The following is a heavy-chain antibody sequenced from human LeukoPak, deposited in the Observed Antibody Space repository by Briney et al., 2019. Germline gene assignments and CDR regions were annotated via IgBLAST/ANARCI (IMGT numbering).Heavy chain of an antibody. CDR2: IYHTGST. J-gene: IGHJ5*02. Sequence: SETLSLTCAVSGDSIATTNWWSWVRQPPGKGLEWIGEIYHTGSTSNNPSLKSRVTISVDKSKNQFSLKLRFVTAADTAVYYCTRSPSDWQSRVLLSWGQGTLVTASS. CDR1: GDSIATTNW. CDR3: TRSPSDWQSRVLLS. D-gene: IGHD3/OR15-3a*01. V-gene: IGHV4-4*02.